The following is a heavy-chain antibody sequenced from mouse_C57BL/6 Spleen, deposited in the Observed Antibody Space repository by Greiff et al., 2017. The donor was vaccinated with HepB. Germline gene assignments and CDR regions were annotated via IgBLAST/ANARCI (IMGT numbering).Heavy chain of an antibody. CDR2: ISDGGSYT. D-gene: IGHD1-1*01. CDR3: ARDQDYYGSSYYFDY. CDR1: GFTFSSYA. Sequence: DVQLVESGGGLVKPGGSLKLSCAASGFTFSSYAMSWVRQTPEKRLEWVATISDGGSYTYYPDNVKGRFTISRDNAKNNLYLQMSHLKSEDTAMYYCARDQDYYGSSYYFDYWGQGTTLTVSS. V-gene: IGHV5-4*01. J-gene: IGHJ2*01.